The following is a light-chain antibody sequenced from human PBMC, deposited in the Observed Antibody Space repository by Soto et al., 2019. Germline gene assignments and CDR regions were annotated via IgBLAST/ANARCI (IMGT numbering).Light chain of an antibody. V-gene: IGKV1-5*03. J-gene: IGKJ4*01. CDR1: ENVNSW. Sequence: DIQMTQSPSTLSASVGDRVTISCRASENVNSWVAWHQQKPGKAPKLLIYKASTLESEVPSRFSGSGFGTEFTLTISSLQTDDFATYYCQQYYGHPLTFGGGTKV. CDR2: KAS. CDR3: QQYYGHPLT.